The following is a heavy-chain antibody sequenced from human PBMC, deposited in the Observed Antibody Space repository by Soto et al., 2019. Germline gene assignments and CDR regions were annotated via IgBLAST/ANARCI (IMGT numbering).Heavy chain of an antibody. CDR3: VEDQGVYGSASYGP. D-gene: IGHD3-10*01. V-gene: IGHV3-23*01. CDR1: GFTFSSYA. Sequence: EAQLLESGGGLVQPGGSLRLSCAASGFTFSSYAMHWVRQAPGKGLEWVSIISGNADRTYYADSVKGRFTISRDNSANTLSLQIHRLTAEDTAVYYCVEDQGVYGSASYGPWGQGTLGTVSS. J-gene: IGHJ5*02. CDR2: ISGNADRT.